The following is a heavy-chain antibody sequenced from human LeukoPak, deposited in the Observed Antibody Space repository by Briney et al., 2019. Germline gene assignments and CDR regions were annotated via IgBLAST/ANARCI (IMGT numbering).Heavy chain of an antibody. D-gene: IGHD6-13*01. CDR3: ARLLVSSSWYRRPSSYYFDY. CDR2: IYSGGST. J-gene: IGHJ4*02. Sequence: SGGSLRLSCAASGFTVSSNYMSWVRQAPGKGLEWVSVIYSGGSTYYADSVKGRFTISRDNSKNTLYLQMNSLRAEDTAVYYCARLLVSSSWYRRPSSYYFDYWGQGTLVTVSS. V-gene: IGHV3-53*01. CDR1: GFTVSSNY.